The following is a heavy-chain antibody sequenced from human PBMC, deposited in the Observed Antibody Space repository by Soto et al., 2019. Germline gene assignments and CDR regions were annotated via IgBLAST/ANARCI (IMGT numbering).Heavy chain of an antibody. CDR3: VRDTDYGVTGWFDP. Sequence: SETLSLTCADPGYSISSGYYWGWIRQPPGKGLECIGSIYHSGSTYYNPYIKRRVTISVDTSKNQFSLKLSSVTAADTAVYYCVRDTDYGVTGWFDPWGQGTLVTVSS. D-gene: IGHD4-17*01. J-gene: IGHJ5*02. CDR1: GYSISSGYY. V-gene: IGHV4-38-2*02. CDR2: IYHSGST.